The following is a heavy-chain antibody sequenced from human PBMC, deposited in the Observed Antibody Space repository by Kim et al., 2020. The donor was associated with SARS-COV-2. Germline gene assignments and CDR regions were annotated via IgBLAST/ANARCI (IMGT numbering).Heavy chain of an antibody. Sequence: GGSLRLSCAASGFTFSSYAMSWVRQAPGKGLEWVSAFSGSGGSTYYADSVKGRFTISRDNSKNTLYLQMNSLRAEDTAVYYCAKDRRELWNAFDIWGQGTMVTVSS. CDR1: GFTFSSYA. D-gene: IGHD1-26*01. J-gene: IGHJ3*02. CDR3: AKDRRELWNAFDI. CDR2: FSGSGGST. V-gene: IGHV3-23*01.